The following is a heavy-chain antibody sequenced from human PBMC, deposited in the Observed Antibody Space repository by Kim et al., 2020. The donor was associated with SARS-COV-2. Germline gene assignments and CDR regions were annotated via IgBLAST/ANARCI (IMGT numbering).Heavy chain of an antibody. V-gene: IGHV3-23*01. J-gene: IGHJ1*01. D-gene: IGHD3-22*01. CDR3: AKHFGSSGSEFQD. Sequence: YADSVKGRFIISRDNSKNTLQLQMNSLRVEDTAVYYCAKHFGSSGSEFQDWGQGTLVTVSS.